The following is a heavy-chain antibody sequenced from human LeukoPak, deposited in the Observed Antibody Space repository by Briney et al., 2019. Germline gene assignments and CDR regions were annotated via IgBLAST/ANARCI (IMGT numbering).Heavy chain of an antibody. D-gene: IGHD2-15*01. Sequence: GGTLRLSCAASGFTFSSYAMSWVRQAPGKGLEWVSAISGSGGSTYYADSVKGRFTISRDNSKNTLYLQMNSLRAEDTAVYYCAKEATACSGGRCHFDYWGQGTLVTVCS. V-gene: IGHV3-23*01. CDR3: AKEATACSGGRCHFDY. CDR2: ISGSGGST. CDR1: GFTFSSYA. J-gene: IGHJ4*02.